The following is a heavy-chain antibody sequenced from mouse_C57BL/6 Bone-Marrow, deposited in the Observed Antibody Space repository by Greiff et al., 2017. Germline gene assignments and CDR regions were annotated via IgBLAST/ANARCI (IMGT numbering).Heavy chain of an antibody. D-gene: IGHD2-2*01. J-gene: IGHJ1*03. CDR2: IYPGGGYP. CDR3: ARLVFYWYFDV. V-gene: IGHV1-63*01. CDR1: GYTFTNYW. Sequence: QVQLQQSGAELVRPGTSVKMSCKASGYTFTNYWIGWAKQRPGHGLAWLGDIYPGGGYPNYTEKFKGTATLTADKSSSTAYMQFSILTSEYSAIYYCARLVFYWYFDVWGTGTTVTVSS.